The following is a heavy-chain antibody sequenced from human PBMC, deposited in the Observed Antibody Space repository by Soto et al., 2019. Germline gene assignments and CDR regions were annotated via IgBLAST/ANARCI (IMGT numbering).Heavy chain of an antibody. D-gene: IGHD6-13*01. J-gene: IGHJ5*02. CDR2: IIPIFGTA. Sequence: SVKVSCKASGGTFSSYAISWVRQAPGQGLEWMGGIIPIFGTANYAQKFQGRVTITADESTSTAYMELSSLRSEDTAVYYCARVDGVTVREQLVRSSWFDPWGQGTLVTVSS. CDR1: GGTFSSYA. CDR3: ARVDGVTVREQLVRSSWFDP. V-gene: IGHV1-69*13.